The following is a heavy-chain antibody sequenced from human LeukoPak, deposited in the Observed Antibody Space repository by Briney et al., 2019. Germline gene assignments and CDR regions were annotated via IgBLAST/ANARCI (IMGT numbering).Heavy chain of an antibody. D-gene: IGHD6-13*01. Sequence: ASVKVSCKASGYSFTGYYIHWVRQAPGQGLEWIGGINPDSGTTRDAEKFQGRVTMTRDTSFRTAYMELRSLRSDDTAVYYCARVGGATAGGLLDYWGQGTLVTVSS. J-gene: IGHJ4*02. CDR3: ARVGGATAGGLLDY. V-gene: IGHV1-2*02. CDR1: GYSFTGYY. CDR2: INPDSGTT.